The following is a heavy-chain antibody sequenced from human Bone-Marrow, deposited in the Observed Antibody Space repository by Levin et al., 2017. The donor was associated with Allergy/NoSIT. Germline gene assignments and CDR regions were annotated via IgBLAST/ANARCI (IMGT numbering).Heavy chain of an antibody. D-gene: IGHD3-22*01. J-gene: IGHJ4*02. V-gene: IGHV3-11*01. CDR3: ARGARGGYYVD. CDR1: GFTFGDSY. CDR2: ISSESRVI. Sequence: GESLKISCAASGFTFGDSYMSWIRQAPGKGLQWISYISSESRVISNADSVKGRFTVSRDNVKNSLFLEMHSLTADDTAIYYCARGARGGYYVDWGQGTLVTVSS.